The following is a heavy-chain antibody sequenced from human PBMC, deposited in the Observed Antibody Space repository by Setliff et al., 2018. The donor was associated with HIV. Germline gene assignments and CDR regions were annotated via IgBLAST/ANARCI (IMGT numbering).Heavy chain of an antibody. J-gene: IGHJ4*02. V-gene: IGHV4-61*09. CDR3: ARAREGWKPFAFDY. D-gene: IGHD1-1*01. CDR2: ISATGST. CDR1: GGSISSYNYF. Sequence: SETLSLTCSVSGGSISSYNYFWSWIRQPAGKGLEWIGHISATGSTNYNPSLKSRVTMSLDTSKNQFSLNLNSVTAADAAVYFCARAREGWKPFAFDYWGQGTLVTVSS.